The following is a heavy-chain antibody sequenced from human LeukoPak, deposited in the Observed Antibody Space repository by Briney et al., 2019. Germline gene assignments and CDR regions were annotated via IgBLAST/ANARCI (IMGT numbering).Heavy chain of an antibody. D-gene: IGHD5-24*01. CDR2: IYPGDYDT. J-gene: IGHJ4*02. V-gene: IGHV5-51*01. CDR3: ARQDGRALYYFDY. CDR1: GYSFTSYW. Sequence: GESLKIFCKGSGYSFTSYWIGRVRQMPGKGLGWMGIIYPGDYDTTYSPSFQGQVTISDDKSISTAYLQWSSLKASDTAMYYCARQDGRALYYFDYWGQGALVTVSS.